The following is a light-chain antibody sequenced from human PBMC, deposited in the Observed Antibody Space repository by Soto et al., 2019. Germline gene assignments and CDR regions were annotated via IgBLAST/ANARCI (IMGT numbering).Light chain of an antibody. J-gene: IGLJ3*02. V-gene: IGLV1-44*01. CDR2: SDN. CDR3: AAWDDSLNGRL. Sequence: QSVLTQPPSASGTPGQRGTISCSGGSSNIGRTTINWYQQLPGTAPKLLIYSDNQRPSGVPDRFSGSKSDTSASLAINGLQSEDEADYHCAAWDDSLNGRLFGGGTKLTVL. CDR1: SSNIGRTT.